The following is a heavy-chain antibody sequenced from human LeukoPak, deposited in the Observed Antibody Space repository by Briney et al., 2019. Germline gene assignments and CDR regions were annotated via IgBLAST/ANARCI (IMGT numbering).Heavy chain of an antibody. Sequence: GGSLRLSCAASGFNFSSHNMNWVRQAPGKGLEWVSLISSSGSYIYYTDSVKGRFTISRDNSKNTLYLQMNSLRAEDTAVYYCARVGRDGMDVWGQGTTVTVSS. D-gene: IGHD1-26*01. CDR1: GFNFSSHN. CDR2: ISSSGSYI. CDR3: ARVGRDGMDV. V-gene: IGHV3-21*04. J-gene: IGHJ6*02.